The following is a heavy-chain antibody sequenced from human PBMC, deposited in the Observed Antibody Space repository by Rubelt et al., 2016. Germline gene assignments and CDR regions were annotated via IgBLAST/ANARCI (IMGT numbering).Heavy chain of an antibody. V-gene: IGHV3-64D*09. CDR1: GFTFSSYA. Sequence: EVQLVESGGGLIQPGGSLRLSCSASGFTFSSYAMHWVRQAPGKGLDYVSAISSNGGSTYYADSVKGRFTISRDNSKNTLYLQMSSLRAEDTAVYYCVKDSPLDYYGMDVWGQGTTVTVSS. J-gene: IGHJ6*02. CDR3: VKDSPLDYYGMDV. CDR2: ISSNGGST.